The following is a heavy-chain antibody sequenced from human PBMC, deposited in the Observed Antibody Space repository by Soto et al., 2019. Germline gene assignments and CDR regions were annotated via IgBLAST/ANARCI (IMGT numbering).Heavy chain of an antibody. CDR3: ATEGKLGS. J-gene: IGHJ5*02. V-gene: IGHV3-74*01. Sequence: GGSLRLSCAASGFTFSNYWMHWVRQAPGRGLMWVSRIKTDGSSTSYADSVKGRFTISRDNTKNMVYLQMNRLRVEDTAVYYCATEGKLGSWGQGALVTVSS. D-gene: IGHD1-7*01. CDR1: GFTFSNYW. CDR2: IKTDGSST.